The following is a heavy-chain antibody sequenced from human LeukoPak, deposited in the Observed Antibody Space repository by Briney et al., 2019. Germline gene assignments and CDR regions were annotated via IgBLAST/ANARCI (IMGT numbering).Heavy chain of an antibody. J-gene: IGHJ3*02. CDR2: INTYNGNT. CDR1: GYTFTSYG. CDR3: ARGDRARYCSGGSCYSDAFDI. Sequence: ASVKVPCKASGYTFTSYGISWVRQAPGQGLEWMGWINTYNGNTNYAQNLQGRVTMTTDTSTSTAYMELRSLRSDDTAVYHCARGDRARYCSGGSCYSDAFDIWGQGTMVTASS. V-gene: IGHV1-18*01. D-gene: IGHD2-15*01.